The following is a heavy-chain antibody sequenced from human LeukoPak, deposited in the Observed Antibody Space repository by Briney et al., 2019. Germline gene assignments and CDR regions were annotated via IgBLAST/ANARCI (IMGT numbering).Heavy chain of an antibody. Sequence: TGGSLRLSCAASGFTFSNAWMSWVRQAPGKGLEWVGRIKSKTDGGTTDYAAPVKGRFTISRDDSKNTLYLQMNSLKTGDTAVYYCTTESVGYPNFDYWGQGTLVTVSS. D-gene: IGHD5-12*01. CDR1: GFTFSNAW. CDR2: IKSKTDGGTT. J-gene: IGHJ4*02. V-gene: IGHV3-15*01. CDR3: TTESVGYPNFDY.